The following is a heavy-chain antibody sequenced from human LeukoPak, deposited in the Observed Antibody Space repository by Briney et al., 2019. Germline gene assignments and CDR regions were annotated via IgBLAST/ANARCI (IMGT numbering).Heavy chain of an antibody. CDR3: ATLIDRYYDFWSGYYNYDAFDI. V-gene: IGHV3-30-3*01. J-gene: IGHJ3*02. D-gene: IGHD3-3*01. CDR2: ISYDGSNK. CDR1: GFTFSSYA. Sequence: PGGSLRLSCAASGFTFSSYAMHWVRQAPGKGLEWVAVISYDGSNKYYADSVKGRFTISRDNAKNSLYLQMNSLRAEDTAVYYCATLIDRYYDFWSGYYNYDAFDIWGQGTMVTVSS.